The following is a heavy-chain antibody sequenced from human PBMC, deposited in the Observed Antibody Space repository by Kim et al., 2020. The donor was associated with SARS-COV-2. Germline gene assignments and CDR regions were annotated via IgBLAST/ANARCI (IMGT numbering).Heavy chain of an antibody. CDR3: ASSYSSSSSDY. V-gene: IGHV4-39*01. D-gene: IGHD6-6*01. Sequence: YYTPSPKSRVTISVDTAKNQFSLKLSSVTAADTAVYYCASSYSSSSSDYWGQGTLVTVSS. J-gene: IGHJ4*02.